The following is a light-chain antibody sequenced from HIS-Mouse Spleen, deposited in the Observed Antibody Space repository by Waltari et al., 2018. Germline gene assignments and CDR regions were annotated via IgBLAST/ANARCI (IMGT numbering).Light chain of an antibody. V-gene: IGLV2-14*03. J-gene: IGLJ3*02. Sequence: QSALTQPASVSGSPGQSITISCTGTSSDVGGYNYVSWYQQHPGKAPKLMIYDVSNRPSGVSNRCSGSKSGNTASLTISALQAEDEADYYCSSYTSSSTLRVFGGGTKLTVL. CDR3: SSYTSSSTLRV. CDR1: SSDVGGYNY. CDR2: DVS.